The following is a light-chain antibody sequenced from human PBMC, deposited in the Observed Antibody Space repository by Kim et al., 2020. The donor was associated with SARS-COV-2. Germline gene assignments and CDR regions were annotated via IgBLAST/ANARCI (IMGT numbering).Light chain of an antibody. CDR2: QDT. J-gene: IGLJ2*01. CDR3: QAWDSSTAVV. CDR1: KLGHKY. Sequence: YELTQPPSVSVSPGQTASITCSGDKLGHKYTSWYQQKPGQSPVLVMYQDTKRPSGIPERFSGSNSGNTATLTISGTQAMDEADYYCQAWDSSTAVVFGG. V-gene: IGLV3-1*01.